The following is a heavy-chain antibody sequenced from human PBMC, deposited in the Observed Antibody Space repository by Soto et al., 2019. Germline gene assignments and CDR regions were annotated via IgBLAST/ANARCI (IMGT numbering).Heavy chain of an antibody. Sequence: SGPTLVNPTQTLTLTCTFSGFSLSTSGVGVGWIRQPPGKALEWLALIYWNDDKRYSPSLKSRLTITKDTSKNQVVLTMTNMDPVDTATYYCAHTSRIAVAGRPQNWFDPWGQGTLVTVSS. J-gene: IGHJ5*02. CDR1: GFSLSTSGVG. CDR3: AHTSRIAVAGRPQNWFDP. CDR2: IYWNDDK. V-gene: IGHV2-5*01. D-gene: IGHD6-19*01.